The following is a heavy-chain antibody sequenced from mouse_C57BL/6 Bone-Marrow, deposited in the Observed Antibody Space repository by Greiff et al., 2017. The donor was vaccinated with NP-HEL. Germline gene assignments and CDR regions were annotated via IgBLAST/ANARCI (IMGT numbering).Heavy chain of an antibody. CDR1: GFTFSSYG. J-gene: IGHJ3*01. CDR3: ARREDSSFAY. CDR2: ISSGGSYT. D-gene: IGHD2-12*01. V-gene: IGHV5-6*01. Sequence: EVQGVESGGDLVKPGGSLKLSCAASGFTFSSYGMSWVRQTPDKRLEWVATISSGGSYTYYPDSVKGRFTISRDNATNTLYLQMSSLKSEDTAMYYCARREDSSFAYWGQGTLVTVSA.